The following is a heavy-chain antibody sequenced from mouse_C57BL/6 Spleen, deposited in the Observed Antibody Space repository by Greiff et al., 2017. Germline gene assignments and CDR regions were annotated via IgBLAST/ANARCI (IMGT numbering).Heavy chain of an antibody. CDR3: ASPLQTGTDY. CDR1: GYTFTSYW. J-gene: IGHJ2*01. CDR2: IHPNSGST. D-gene: IGHD4-1*01. V-gene: IGHV1-64*01. Sequence: VQLKQPGAELVKPGASVKLSCKASGYTFTSYWMHWVKQRPGQGLEWIGMIHPNSGSTNYNEKFKSKATLTVDKSSSTAYMQLSSLTSEDSAVYYCASPLQTGTDYWGQGTTLTVSS.